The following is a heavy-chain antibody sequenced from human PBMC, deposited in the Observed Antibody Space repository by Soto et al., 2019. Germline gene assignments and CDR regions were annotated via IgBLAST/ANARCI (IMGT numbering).Heavy chain of an antibody. CDR1: SGSISSSNW. CDR3: AREQSRTGAFDY. Sequence: QVQLQESGPGLVKPSGTLSLTCAVSSGSISSSNWWSWVRQPPGKGLEWIGEIYHSGSTNYNPSLKSRATISVDKSKNQFSLKLSSVTAADTAVYYCAREQSRTGAFDYWGQGTLVTVSS. D-gene: IGHD2-2*01. CDR2: IYHSGST. J-gene: IGHJ4*02. V-gene: IGHV4-4*02.